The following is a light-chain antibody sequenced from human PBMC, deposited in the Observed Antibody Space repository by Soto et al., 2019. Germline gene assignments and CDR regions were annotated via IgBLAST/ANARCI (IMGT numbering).Light chain of an antibody. CDR1: QSISVW. V-gene: IGKV1-5*03. CDR3: QQYNTYLIT. J-gene: IGKJ5*01. CDR2: KAS. Sequence: IQMTQSPSTLSASVGDRVTITCRASQSISVWLAWYQQKPGKAPKLLIYKASSLESGVPSRFSGSGSGTEFTLTISSLQPDDFATYYCQQYNTYLITFGQGTRLEIK.